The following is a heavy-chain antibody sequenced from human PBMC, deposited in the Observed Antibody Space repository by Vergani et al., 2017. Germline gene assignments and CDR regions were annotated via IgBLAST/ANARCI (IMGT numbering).Heavy chain of an antibody. D-gene: IGHD6-13*01. CDR1: GYTFTSYY. Sequence: QVQLVQSGAEVKKPGASVKVSCKASGYTFTSYYMHWVRQAPGQGLEWMGIINPSGGSTSYAQKFQGRVTMTRDTSTSTVYMELSSLRSEATAVYYCARDVGPGIAAAGLERRGYFDYWGQGTLVTVSS. V-gene: IGHV1-46*01. CDR2: INPSGGST. J-gene: IGHJ4*02. CDR3: ARDVGPGIAAAGLERRGYFDY.